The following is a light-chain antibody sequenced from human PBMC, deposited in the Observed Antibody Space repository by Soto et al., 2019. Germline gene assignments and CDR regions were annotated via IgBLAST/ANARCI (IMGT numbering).Light chain of an antibody. V-gene: IGKV1-5*03. J-gene: IGKJ1*01. CDR2: KAS. CDR3: QQYASYSPT. Sequence: DIQMTQSPSTLSAFVGDRVTITCRASQSISTWLAWYQQKPAKVPKLLIYKASTLESGVPSRFSASGSDTEFTLTISSLQPDDFRTYYCQQYASYSPTFGQGTKVEFK. CDR1: QSISTW.